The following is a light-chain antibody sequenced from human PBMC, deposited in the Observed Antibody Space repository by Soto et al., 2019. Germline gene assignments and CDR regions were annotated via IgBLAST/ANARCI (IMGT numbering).Light chain of an antibody. CDR3: QQYGSSPPT. V-gene: IGKV1-39*01. CDR2: AAS. J-gene: IGKJ1*01. CDR1: QSISSY. Sequence: IHMTQSPSSLSASVGDRVTITCRASQSISSYLNWYQQKPGKAPKLLIYAASSLQSGVPSRFSGSGSGTDFTLTISRLEPEDFAVYYCQQYGSSPPTFGQGTKVDIK.